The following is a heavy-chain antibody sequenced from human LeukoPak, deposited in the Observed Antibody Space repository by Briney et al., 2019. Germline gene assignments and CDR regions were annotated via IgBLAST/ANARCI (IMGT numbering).Heavy chain of an antibody. J-gene: IGHJ4*02. D-gene: IGHD2-21*01. V-gene: IGHV3-23*01. CDR2: TSSSDAGT. CDR1: GFTFSSYA. CDR3: AKAPVTSCRGAYCYPFDS. Sequence: GGSLRLSCVASGFTFSSYAMSWVRLAPGKGLDWVAATSSSDAGTYHADSVRGRFTISRDNSKNTLYLQMNSLRAEDAAVYFCAKAPVTSCRGAYCYPFDSWGQGTLVTVSS.